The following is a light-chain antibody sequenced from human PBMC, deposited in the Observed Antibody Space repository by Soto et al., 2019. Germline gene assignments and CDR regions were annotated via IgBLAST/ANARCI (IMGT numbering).Light chain of an antibody. V-gene: IGLV2-14*01. CDR3: TSYTSSSTPDV. J-gene: IGLJ1*01. CDR2: DVS. CDR1: SSDVGAYTY. Sequence: SVLTQPASVSGSPGQSITISCAGTSSDVGAYTYVSWYQQHPGKAPKLMIYDVSNRPSGVSNRFSGSKSGNTASLTISGLQAEDEADYYCTSYTSSSTPDVFGGGTKVTVL.